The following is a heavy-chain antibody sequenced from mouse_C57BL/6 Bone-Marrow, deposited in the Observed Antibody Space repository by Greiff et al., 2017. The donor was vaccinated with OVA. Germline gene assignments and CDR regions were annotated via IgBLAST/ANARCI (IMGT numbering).Heavy chain of an antibody. V-gene: IGHV5-4*01. CDR2: ISDGGSYT. J-gene: IGHJ2*01. D-gene: IGHD2-4*01. CDR3: ARAPVHYDYDGRNFDY. Sequence: EVQRVESGGGLVKPGGSLKLSCAASGFTFSSYAMSWVRQTPEKRLEWVATISDGGSYTYYPDNVKGRFTISRDNAKNNLYLQMSHLKSEDTAMYYCARAPVHYDYDGRNFDYWGQGTTLTVSS. CDR1: GFTFSSYA.